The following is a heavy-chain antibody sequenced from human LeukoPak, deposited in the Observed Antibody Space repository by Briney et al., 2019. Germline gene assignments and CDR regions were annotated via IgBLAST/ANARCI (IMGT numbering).Heavy chain of an antibody. D-gene: IGHD1-26*01. CDR3: ARGRGSYLSSSFDY. V-gene: IGHV1-69*05. CDR2: IIPIFGTA. J-gene: IGHJ4*02. Sequence: ASVKVSCKASGGTFSSYAISWVRQAPGQGLEWMGGIIPIFGTANYAQKFQGRVTITTDDSTSTAYMELSSLRSEDTAVYYCARGRGSYLSSSFDYWGQGTLVTVSS. CDR1: GGTFSSYA.